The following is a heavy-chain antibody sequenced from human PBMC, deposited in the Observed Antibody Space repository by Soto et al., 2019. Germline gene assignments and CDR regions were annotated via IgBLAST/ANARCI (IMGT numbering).Heavy chain of an antibody. CDR1: GGSISSGGYS. CDR2: IYHSGST. V-gene: IGHV4-30-2*01. CDR3: AREGSSSFIGWFDP. J-gene: IGHJ5*02. D-gene: IGHD6-6*01. Sequence: PSETLSLTCAVSGGSISSGGYSWSWIRQPPGKGLEWIGYIYHSGSTYYNPSLKSRVTISVDRSKNQFSLKLSSVTAADTAVYYCAREGSSSFIGWFDPWGQGTLVTVSS.